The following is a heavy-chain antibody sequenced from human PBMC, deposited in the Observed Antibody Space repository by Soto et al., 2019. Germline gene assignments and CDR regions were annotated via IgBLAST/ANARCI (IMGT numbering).Heavy chain of an antibody. CDR1: GGTFSSYA. CDR2: IIPIFGTA. V-gene: IGHV1-69*01. D-gene: IGHD4-17*01. J-gene: IGHJ3*02. CDR3: ARDRRDYGDFLGAFDI. Sequence: VQLVQSGAEVKKPGSSVKVSCKASGGTFSSYAISWVRQAPGQGLEWMGGIIPIFGTANYAQKFQGRVTITADESTSTAYMELSSLRSEDTAVYYCARDRRDYGDFLGAFDIWGQGTMVTVSS.